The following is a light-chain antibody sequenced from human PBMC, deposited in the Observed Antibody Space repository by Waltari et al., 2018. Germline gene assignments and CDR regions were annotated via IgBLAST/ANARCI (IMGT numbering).Light chain of an antibody. CDR2: GAS. J-gene: IGKJ2*01. V-gene: IGKV3D-20*02. CDR3: QQRGNWPLYT. Sequence: EIVLTQSPGTLSLSPGERATLSCRASQSVSSNYLAWYQQKPGQAPRVLIYGASTRATGIPDRFSGSGSGTDFTLTISRLAPEDFAVYYCQQRGNWPLYTFGQGTRVEIK. CDR1: QSVSSNY.